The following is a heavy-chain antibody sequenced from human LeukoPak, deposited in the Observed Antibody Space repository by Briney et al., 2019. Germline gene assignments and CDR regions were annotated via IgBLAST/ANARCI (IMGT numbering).Heavy chain of an antibody. Sequence: PGGSLRLSCAASGFTFRTYAMNWVRQAPGKGLEWVAVISDDGSNKYYAESVKGQFTIPRDNSKNTLYLQMNSLRAEDTAVYYCARAFSTTAFDYWGQGTLVTVSS. D-gene: IGHD4-17*01. CDR2: ISDDGSNK. CDR3: ARAFSTTAFDY. CDR1: GFTFRTYA. V-gene: IGHV3-30*04. J-gene: IGHJ4*02.